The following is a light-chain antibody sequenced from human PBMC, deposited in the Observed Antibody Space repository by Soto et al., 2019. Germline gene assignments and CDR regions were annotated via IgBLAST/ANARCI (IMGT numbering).Light chain of an antibody. Sequence: QSVLTQPPSASGTPGQRVTISCSGSSSNIGSNTVNWYQQLPGTAPKLLIYSNNQRHSGVPDRFSGSKSGTSASLAISGLPSEDEADYYCAAWDDSLNGPFVFGTGTKLTVL. CDR2: SNN. V-gene: IGLV1-44*01. J-gene: IGLJ1*01. CDR3: AAWDDSLNGPFV. CDR1: SSNIGSNT.